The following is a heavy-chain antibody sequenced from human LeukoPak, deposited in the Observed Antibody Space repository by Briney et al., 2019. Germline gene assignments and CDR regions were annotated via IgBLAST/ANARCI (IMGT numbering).Heavy chain of an antibody. CDR2: INSDGSST. J-gene: IGHJ3*02. Sequence: GRSLRLSCAASGFTFSSYAMHWVRQAPGKGLVWVSRINSDGSSTSYADSVKGRFTISRDNAKNTLYLQINSLRAEDTAVYYCARGNAHAFDIWGQGTMVTVSS. CDR1: GFTFSSYA. CDR3: ARGNAHAFDI. V-gene: IGHV3-74*01. D-gene: IGHD1-1*01.